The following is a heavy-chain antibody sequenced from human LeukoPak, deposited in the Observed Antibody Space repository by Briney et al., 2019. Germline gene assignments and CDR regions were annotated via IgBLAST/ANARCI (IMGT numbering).Heavy chain of an antibody. Sequence: GGSLRLSCAASGFTFSTYWMHWVRQAPGKGLVWVSRIKSDGSTNYADSVKGRFTISRDNAKNTVSLQMNSLKPEDTGVYYCARAPSEIGGYYPEYFRHWGQGTLVTVSS. CDR2: IKSDGST. CDR3: ARAPSEIGGYYPEYFRH. V-gene: IGHV3-74*01. D-gene: IGHD3-22*01. J-gene: IGHJ1*01. CDR1: GFTFSTYW.